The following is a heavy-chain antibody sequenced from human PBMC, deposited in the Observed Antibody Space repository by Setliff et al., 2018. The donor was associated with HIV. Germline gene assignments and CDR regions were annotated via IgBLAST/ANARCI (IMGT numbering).Heavy chain of an antibody. CDR2: ISGSGGST. V-gene: IGHV3-23*01. CDR1: GFRFRGHA. J-gene: IGHJ4*02. D-gene: IGHD3-9*01. Sequence: GSLRLSCVASGFRFRGHAMNWDRQAPGKGLEWVSVISGSGGSTFYADSVKGRFTISRDNSKNTVYLQMNSLRAEDTAVYYCAKGYFDWLRAGTFDYWGQGSLVTVSS. CDR3: AKGYFDWLRAGTFDY.